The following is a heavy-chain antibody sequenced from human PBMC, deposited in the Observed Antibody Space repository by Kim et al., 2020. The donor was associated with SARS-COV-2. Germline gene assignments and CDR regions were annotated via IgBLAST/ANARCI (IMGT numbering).Heavy chain of an antibody. J-gene: IGHJ4*02. D-gene: IGHD3-16*01. CDR1: GFIFSSYA. CDR3: SKDGKDWGSYFDY. CDR2: IHGSDDT. Sequence: GGSPRLSCGASGFIFSSYAMNWVRQAPGKGLEWVSAIHGSDDTKYADSVRGRFTISRDNSKNTLYLQMTSLRAEDTAVYYCSKDGKDWGSYFDYWGQGTL. V-gene: IGHV3-23*01.